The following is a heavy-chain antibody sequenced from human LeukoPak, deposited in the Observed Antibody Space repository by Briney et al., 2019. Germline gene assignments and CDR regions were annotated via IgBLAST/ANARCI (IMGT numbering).Heavy chain of an antibody. CDR1: GGSISSYY. CDR3: ARGAMVREVMMAY. D-gene: IGHD3-10*01. J-gene: IGHJ4*02. Sequence: SETLSLTCTVSGGSISSYYWSWIRQPPGKGLEWVGDISFIGSTNYNPSLKSRVTISVDTSKNQFSLKLSSVTAADTAVYYSARGAMVREVMMAYWGQGTLVRLSP. CDR2: ISFIGST. V-gene: IGHV4-59*01.